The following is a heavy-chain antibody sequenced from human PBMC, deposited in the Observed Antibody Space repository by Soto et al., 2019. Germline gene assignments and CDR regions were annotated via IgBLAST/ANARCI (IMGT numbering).Heavy chain of an antibody. CDR1: GDSISSYY. CDR3: ARDFYPLAYYFDY. V-gene: IGHV4-4*07. J-gene: IGHJ4*02. Sequence: KPSETLSLTCTVSGDSISSYYWSWIWQPAGKGMEWIGRIHTTDSTNYSPSLKSRVTMSIDTSNNQFSLRSDDTAVYYCARDFYPLAYYFDYWGQGTLVTVSS. CDR2: IHTTDST.